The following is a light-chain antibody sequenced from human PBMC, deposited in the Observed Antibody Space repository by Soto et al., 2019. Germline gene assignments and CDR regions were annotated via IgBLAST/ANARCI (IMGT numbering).Light chain of an antibody. V-gene: IGKV3-20*01. J-gene: IGKJ2*01. CDR1: QSVSSNY. CDR3: QQYGGSPPYT. CDR2: GAS. Sequence: EIVLTQSPGTLSLSPGEGVTLSCRASQSVSSNYLAWYQQKPGQAPRLLIFGASSRASDIPDRFSGSGSGTDFTLTINRLEPEDFAVYYCQQYGGSPPYTVGQGTKLEI.